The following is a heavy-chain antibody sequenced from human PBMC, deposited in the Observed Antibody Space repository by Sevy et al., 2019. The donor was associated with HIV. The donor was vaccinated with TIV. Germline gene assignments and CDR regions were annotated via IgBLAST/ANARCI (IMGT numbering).Heavy chain of an antibody. CDR2: IQYDGNDK. CDR1: RFIFNDYG. CDR3: AKNTAAAGAGGFDY. V-gene: IGHV3-30*02. J-gene: IGHJ4*02. D-gene: IGHD6-13*01. Sequence: GESLKISCAASRFIFNDYGMHWVRQAPGKGLEWVAFIQYDGNDKYYADSMRGRFTISRHNSKNMLFLQMNSLRSEDTAMYYCAKNTAAAGAGGFDYWGQGTLVTVSS.